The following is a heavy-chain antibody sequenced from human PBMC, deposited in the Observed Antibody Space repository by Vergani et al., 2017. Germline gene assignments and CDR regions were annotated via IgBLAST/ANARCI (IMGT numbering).Heavy chain of an antibody. Sequence: QLQLQESGPGLVKPSQTLSLTCAISGDSVSSNSAAWNWIRQSPSRGLEWLGRTYYRSKWYNDYAVSVKSRIPIHPDKSKNQFSLRLNSVTPEDTAVYYCARVGGNTVQLERSYYLNYWGQGTLVTVSS. CDR2: TYYRSKWYN. J-gene: IGHJ4*02. D-gene: IGHD1-1*01. CDR3: ARVGGNTVQLERSYYLNY. V-gene: IGHV6-1*01. CDR1: GDSVSSNSAA.